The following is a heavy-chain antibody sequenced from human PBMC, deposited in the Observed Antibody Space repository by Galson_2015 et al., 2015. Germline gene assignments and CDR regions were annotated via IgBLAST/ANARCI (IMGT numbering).Heavy chain of an antibody. V-gene: IGHV5-51*01. D-gene: IGHD2-15*01. Sequence: QSGAEVKKPGESLKISCKGSGYNFATYWIGWVRQMPGKGLEWMGVIYPGDSDTRYGPSFQGQVTISADKSISTAYLQWSGLKASDTAMYYCARRVRACSGGTCYYFDYWGQGTLVTVSS. CDR1: GYNFATYW. CDR2: IYPGDSDT. J-gene: IGHJ4*02. CDR3: ARRVRACSGGTCYYFDY.